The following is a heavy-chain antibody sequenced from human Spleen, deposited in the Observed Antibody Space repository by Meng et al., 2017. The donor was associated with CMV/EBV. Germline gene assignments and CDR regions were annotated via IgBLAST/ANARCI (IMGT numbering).Heavy chain of an antibody. Sequence: ASVKVSCKASGYTFTSYYMHWVRQAPGQGLEWMGIINPSGGSTSYAQKFQGRVTMTRDTSTSTVYMELSSLRSEDTAVYSCARGGGHCSSTSCFTSSGYYYGMDVWGQGTTVTVSS. V-gene: IGHV1-46*01. CDR1: GYTFTSYY. CDR2: INPSGGST. CDR3: ARGGGHCSSTSCFTSSGYYYGMDV. D-gene: IGHD2-2*01. J-gene: IGHJ6*02.